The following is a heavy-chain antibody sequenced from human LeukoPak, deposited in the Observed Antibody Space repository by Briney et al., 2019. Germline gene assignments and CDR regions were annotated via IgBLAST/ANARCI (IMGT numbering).Heavy chain of an antibody. CDR3: TTTEHDPITMVRGVPHPYYYYGMDV. J-gene: IGHJ6*02. D-gene: IGHD3-10*01. CDR1: GFTFTSYW. V-gene: IGHV3-15*01. CDR2: IKSKTDGGTT. Sequence: PGGSLRLSCAASGFTFTSYWMHWVRQAPGKGLEWVGRIKSKTDGGTTDYAAPVKGRFTISRDDSKNTLYLQMNSLKTEDTAVYYCTTTEHDPITMVRGVPHPYYYYGMDVWGQGTTVTVSS.